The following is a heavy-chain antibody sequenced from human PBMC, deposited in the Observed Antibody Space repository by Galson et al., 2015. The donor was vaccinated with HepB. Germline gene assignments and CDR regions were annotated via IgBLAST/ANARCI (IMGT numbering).Heavy chain of an antibody. CDR2: INTKTGNP. CDR3: ARGRQWPDY. J-gene: IGHJ4*02. V-gene: IGHV7-4-1*01. D-gene: IGHD6-19*01. Sequence: SVKVSCKASGYTFTTYDMNWVRQAPGQGLEWMGCINTKTGNPTFAQGFTGRFVFSLDTSVSTAFLQIASLKPEDTGVCYCARGRQWPDYWGQGTLVTVSS. CDR1: GYTFTTYD.